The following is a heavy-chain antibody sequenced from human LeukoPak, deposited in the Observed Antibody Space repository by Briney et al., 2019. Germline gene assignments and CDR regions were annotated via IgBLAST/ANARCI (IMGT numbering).Heavy chain of an antibody. D-gene: IGHD3-10*01. V-gene: IGHV4-59*01. CDR1: GAPLSSYY. CDR2: IYYDGST. Sequence: PSETLSLTCTVSGAPLSSYYWSWIRQPPGKGLEWIGYIYYDGSTNYNPSLQSRVTISVDTSKNQFSVKLCSVTAADTAVYYCARSRVIGVSPYYCDYWGQGTLVTVSS. J-gene: IGHJ4*02. CDR3: ARSRVIGVSPYYCDY.